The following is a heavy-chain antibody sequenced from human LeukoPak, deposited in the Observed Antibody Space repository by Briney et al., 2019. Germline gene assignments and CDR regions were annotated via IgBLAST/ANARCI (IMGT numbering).Heavy chain of an antibody. CDR2: IYYSGST. D-gene: IGHD1-1*01. J-gene: IGHJ4*02. CDR1: GGSISSYY. Sequence: SETLSLTCTVSGGSISSYYWSWIRQPPGKGLEWIGYIYYSGSTNYNPSLKSRVTISVDTSKNQFSLKLSSVTAADTAVYYCARGNAPRPYGIDYWGQGTLVTVSS. V-gene: IGHV4-59*08. CDR3: ARGNAPRPYGIDY.